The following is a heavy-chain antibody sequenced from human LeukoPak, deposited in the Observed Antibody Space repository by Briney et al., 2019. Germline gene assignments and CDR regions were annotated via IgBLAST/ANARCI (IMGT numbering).Heavy chain of an antibody. CDR2: ISYDGSNK. CDR1: GFTFSSYG. CDR3: ATTTTVTTWGYYYGMDV. V-gene: IGHV3-30*03. J-gene: IGHJ6*02. Sequence: GRSLRLSCAASGFTFSSYGMHWVRRAPGKGLEWVAVISYDGSNKYYADSVKGRFTISRDNSKNTLYLQMNSLRAEDTAVYYCATTTTVTTWGYYYGMDVWGQGTTVTVSS. D-gene: IGHD4-17*01.